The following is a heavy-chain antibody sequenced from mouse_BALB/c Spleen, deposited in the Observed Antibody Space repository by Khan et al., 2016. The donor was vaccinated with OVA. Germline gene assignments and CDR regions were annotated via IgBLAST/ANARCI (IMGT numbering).Heavy chain of an antibody. V-gene: IGHV1-7*01. CDR2: INPTSGYT. CDR1: GYTLTTYW. J-gene: IGHJ2*01. Sequence: VQLQQSGAELAKPGASVEMSCKASGYTLTTYWMHWVKQRPGQGLEWIGYINPTSGYTDYNEKFKDRATLSADKSSSTAYMQLSSLTSEDSAVYYCTRDRIDYWGQGTTLTVSS. CDR3: TRDRIDY.